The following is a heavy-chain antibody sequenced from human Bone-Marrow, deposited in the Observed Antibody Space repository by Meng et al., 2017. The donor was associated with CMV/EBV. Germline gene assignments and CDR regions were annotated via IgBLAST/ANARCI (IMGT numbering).Heavy chain of an antibody. V-gene: IGHV4-59*12. Sequence: SETLSLTCTASGGSISSYYWSWIRQPPGKGLEWIGYIYYSGSTNYNPSLKSRVTISVDTSKNQFSLKLSSVTAADTAVYYCARDGMRGSLHRAFDIWGQGTMVTVSS. CDR2: IYYSGST. J-gene: IGHJ3*02. CDR3: ARDGMRGSLHRAFDI. D-gene: IGHD1-1*01. CDR1: GGSISSYY.